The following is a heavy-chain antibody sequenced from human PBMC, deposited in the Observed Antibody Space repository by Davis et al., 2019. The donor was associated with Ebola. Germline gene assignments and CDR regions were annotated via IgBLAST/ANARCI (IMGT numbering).Heavy chain of an antibody. J-gene: IGHJ6*04. V-gene: IGHV3-74*01. CDR1: GFTFSSYW. D-gene: IGHD2/OR15-2a*01. Sequence: HTGGSLRLSCVASGFTFSSYWMHWVRQAPGKGLVWVARINSDGSSTSYADSVKGQFTISRDNAKNTAVYYCAREWVVITAKIYYYYHGMDVWGKGTTVTVSS. CDR2: INSDGSST. CDR3: YYHGMDV.